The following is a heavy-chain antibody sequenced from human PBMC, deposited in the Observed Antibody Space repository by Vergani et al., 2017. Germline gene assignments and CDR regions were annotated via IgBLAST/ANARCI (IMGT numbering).Heavy chain of an antibody. V-gene: IGHV4-61*02. CDR2: LYNPGKT. J-gene: IGHJ5*02. CDR1: GGSVRTSIGYY. Sequence: QVQLQESGPGLVKPSQTLSLSCTVSGGSVRTSIGYYWTWIRQPAGKTLEWIGSLYNPGKTYYNSSLESRLSLSVDTSTNQFFMRLNSVTAADTAVYYCARGLTDYDSGWYSPGWFDPWGQGITAIVSS. CDR3: ARGLTDYDSGWYSPGWFDP. D-gene: IGHD6-19*01.